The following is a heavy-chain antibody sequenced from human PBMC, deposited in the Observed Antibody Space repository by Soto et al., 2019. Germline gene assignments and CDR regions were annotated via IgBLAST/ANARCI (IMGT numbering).Heavy chain of an antibody. V-gene: IGHV4-30-4*01. Sequence: QVQLQESGPGLVKPSQTLSLTCTVSGGSISSGDYYWSWIRQPPGKGLEWIGYIYYSGSTYYNPSLKSRVTISVDTSKNQFSQKLSSVTAADTAVYYCARDHYVYDILTGYGYYYGMDVWGQGTTVTVSS. D-gene: IGHD3-9*01. CDR1: GGSISSGDYY. CDR2: IYYSGST. CDR3: ARDHYVYDILTGYGYYYGMDV. J-gene: IGHJ6*02.